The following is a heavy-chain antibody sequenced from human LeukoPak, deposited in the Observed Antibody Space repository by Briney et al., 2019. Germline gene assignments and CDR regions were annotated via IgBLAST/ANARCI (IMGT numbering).Heavy chain of an antibody. CDR2: TSYDGDIT. J-gene: IGHJ4*02. D-gene: IGHD3-10*01. Sequence: GGSLRLSCAASGFTFSRNAMHWVRQAPGKGLEWVAVTSYDGDITYYADSVKGRFTISRDNPKNTLYLQLNSLRAEDTAVYYCARDSTYYYDSGSSGPHYFDYWGQGTLVTVSS. V-gene: IGHV3-30*01. CDR3: ARDSTYYYDSGSSGPHYFDY. CDR1: GFTFSRNA.